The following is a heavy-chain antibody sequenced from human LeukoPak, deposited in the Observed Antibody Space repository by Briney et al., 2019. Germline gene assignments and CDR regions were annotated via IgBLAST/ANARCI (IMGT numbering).Heavy chain of an antibody. Sequence: GGSLRLSCAVSGFIVRSNYMTWVRQAPGKGLVWVSVIYNDGTTYYADTVKGRFTISRDNSKNTLYLQMNSLRAEDTAVYYCARNDWFDPWGHGTLVTVSS. V-gene: IGHV3-53*01. CDR1: GFIVRSNY. CDR3: ARNDWFDP. J-gene: IGHJ5*02. CDR2: IYNDGTT. D-gene: IGHD1-1*01.